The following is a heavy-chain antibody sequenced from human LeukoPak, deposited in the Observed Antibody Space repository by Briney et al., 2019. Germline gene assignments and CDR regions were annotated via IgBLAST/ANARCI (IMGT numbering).Heavy chain of an antibody. CDR3: AKDRAFYYDSSGYYPDAFDI. J-gene: IGHJ3*02. Sequence: GGSLRLSCAASGSTFSKYSMSWVRQAPGKGVEWFSAISGSGGSTYYADSVRGRFTISRDNSKSTLYLQMNSLRAEDKAVYYCAKDRAFYYDSSGYYPDAFDIWGQGTMVTVSS. D-gene: IGHD3-22*01. V-gene: IGHV3-23*01. CDR2: ISGSGGST. CDR1: GSTFSKYS.